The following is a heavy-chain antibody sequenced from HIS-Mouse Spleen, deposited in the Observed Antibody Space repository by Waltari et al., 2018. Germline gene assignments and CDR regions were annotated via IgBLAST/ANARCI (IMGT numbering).Heavy chain of an antibody. Sequence: QVQLVESGGGVVQPGRSLRPSCAVSGFTFSSCGMPWGRQAPGKGLEWVAVISYDGSNKYYADSVKGRFTISRDNSKNTLYLQMNSLRAEDTAVYYCAKEYSSSHNWFDPWGQGTLVTVSS. CDR1: GFTFSSCG. CDR2: ISYDGSNK. CDR3: AKEYSSSHNWFDP. V-gene: IGHV3-30*18. D-gene: IGHD6-13*01. J-gene: IGHJ5*02.